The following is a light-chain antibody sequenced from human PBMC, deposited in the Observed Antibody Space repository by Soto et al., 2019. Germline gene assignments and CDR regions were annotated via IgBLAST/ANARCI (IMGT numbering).Light chain of an antibody. CDR2: DVS. J-gene: IGLJ2*01. CDR3: CSYAGSYTLI. V-gene: IGLV2-11*01. Sequence: QSALTQPRSVSGSPGQSVTISCTGTSTNVGSYNFVSWYQQHPGKAPKFMIYDVSRRPSGVPDRFSGSRSGNTAFLTISGLQAEDEADYYCCSYAGSYTLIFGGGTKLTVL. CDR1: STNVGSYNF.